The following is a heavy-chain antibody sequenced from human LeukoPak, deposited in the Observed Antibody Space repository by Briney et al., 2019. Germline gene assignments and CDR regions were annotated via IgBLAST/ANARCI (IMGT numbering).Heavy chain of an antibody. J-gene: IGHJ4*02. CDR2: INHSGST. CDR1: GGSFSGYY. Sequence: PSETLSLTCAVYGGSFSGYYWTWIRQPPGKGLEWIGEINHSGSTNYNPSLKSRVIMSVDTSKNQFSLKLNSVTAADTAVYYCARDADGIVEYWGQGTLVTVSS. V-gene: IGHV4-34*01. CDR3: ARDADGIVEY. D-gene: IGHD1-14*01.